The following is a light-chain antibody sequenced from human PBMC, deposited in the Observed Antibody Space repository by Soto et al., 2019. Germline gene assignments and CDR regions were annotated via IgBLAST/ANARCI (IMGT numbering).Light chain of an antibody. CDR1: QGIGTD. CDR3: QQLDSYPRT. J-gene: IGKJ3*01. CDR2: STS. V-gene: IGKV1-17*01. Sequence: DIQMTQSPSSLSASVGDRVTITCRASQGIGTDLGWYQQKPGRAPKRLIYSTSSLQSGVPSRFSGSGSGTEFTLTISSLHPDDFATYYCQQLDSYPRTFGPGTKVAI.